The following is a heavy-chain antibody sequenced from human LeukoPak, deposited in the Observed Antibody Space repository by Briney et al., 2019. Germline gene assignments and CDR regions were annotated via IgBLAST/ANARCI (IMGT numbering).Heavy chain of an antibody. CDR3: AKGDIEATSLFDH. V-gene: IGHV3-23*01. CDR1: GFTFSSYG. CDR2: IRGIGGTT. D-gene: IGHD5-12*01. Sequence: PGGSLRLSCAASGFTFSSYGMSWVRQAPGKGLEWVSGIRGIGGTTYYADSVKGRFTISRDKSKNTLYLQMNTLRVDDTAVYFCAKGDIEATSLFDHWGQGTPVTVSS. J-gene: IGHJ4*02.